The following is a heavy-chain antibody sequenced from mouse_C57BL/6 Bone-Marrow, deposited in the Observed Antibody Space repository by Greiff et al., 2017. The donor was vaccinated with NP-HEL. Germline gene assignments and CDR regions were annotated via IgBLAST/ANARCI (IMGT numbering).Heavy chain of an antibody. CDR2: IYWDDDN. CDR1: GFSLSTSGMG. J-gene: IGHJ1*03. Sequence: QVTLKESGPGILQSSQTLSLTCSFSGFSLSTSGMGVSWIRHPSGMGLELLAHIYWDDDNRYNPSLNSRLTISKDTSRNQVCLKITSVDTADTATYYCARRARYYGSSHWYFDVWGTGTTVTVSS. V-gene: IGHV8-12*01. CDR3: ARRARYYGSSHWYFDV. D-gene: IGHD1-1*01.